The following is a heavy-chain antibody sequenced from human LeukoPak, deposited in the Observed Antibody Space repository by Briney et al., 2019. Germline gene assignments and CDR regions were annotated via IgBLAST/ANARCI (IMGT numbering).Heavy chain of an antibody. J-gene: IGHJ6*02. CDR1: GFTFSSYW. D-gene: IGHD5-24*01. V-gene: IGHV3-30*18. CDR2: ISYDGSNK. Sequence: GGSLRLSCAASGFTFSSYWMNWVRQAPGKGLEWVAVISYDGSNKYYADSVKGRFTISRDNSKNTLYLQMNSLRAEDTAVYYCAEDHGWLQSPSGMGFYYYYGMDVWGQGTTVTVSS. CDR3: AEDHGWLQSPSGMGFYYYYGMDV.